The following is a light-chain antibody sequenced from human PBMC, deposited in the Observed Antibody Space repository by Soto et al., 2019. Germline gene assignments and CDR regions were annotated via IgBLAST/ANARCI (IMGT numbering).Light chain of an antibody. Sequence: QSVLTQSASVSGSPGQSITIPCTGTSSDVGGYDYVSWYQQHPGKVPKLIIYEVIKRPSGVSHRFSGSKSGNTASLTISGLQNEEEAEYYCSSYKTRSALVFGGGTKVTV. J-gene: IGLJ2*01. CDR2: EVI. CDR1: SSDVGGYDY. CDR3: SSYKTRSALV. V-gene: IGLV2-14*01.